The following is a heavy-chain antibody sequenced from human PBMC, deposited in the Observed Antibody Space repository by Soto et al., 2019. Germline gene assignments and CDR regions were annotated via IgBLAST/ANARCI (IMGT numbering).Heavy chain of an antibody. CDR3: ARGGGGYSLDY. V-gene: IGHV4-59*01. Sequence: QVQLQESGPGLEKPSETISLTCTVYGGSISGFFWSWIRQPAGKGLEWIGYIYYIGSTNYNPSLRSRFTILVDTSKNQFSLKLTSVTAADTAVYFCARGGGGYSLDYWGQGTLVTVSS. D-gene: IGHD5-12*01. CDR2: IYYIGST. CDR1: GGSISGFF. J-gene: IGHJ4*02.